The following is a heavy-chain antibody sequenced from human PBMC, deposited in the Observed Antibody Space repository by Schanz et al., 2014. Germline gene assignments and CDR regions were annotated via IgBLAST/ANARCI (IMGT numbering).Heavy chain of an antibody. D-gene: IGHD2-2*01. J-gene: IGHJ4*01. CDR2: FDAHDGRA. CDR3: ARDSSSSDNHLAH. Sequence: EVKMVESGGGLVKPGGSLRLSCAASGFTFSSYAMSWVRQAPGKGLEWVSGFDAHDGRAYYADSAKGRFTISRDNSKSTLYVEMNSLRVEDTAFYYCARDSSSSDNHLAHWGHGTLVTVSS. CDR1: GFTFSSYA. V-gene: IGHV3-23*04.